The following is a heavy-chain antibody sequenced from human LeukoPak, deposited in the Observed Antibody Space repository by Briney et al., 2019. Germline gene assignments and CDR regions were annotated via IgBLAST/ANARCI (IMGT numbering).Heavy chain of an antibody. J-gene: IGHJ6*04. CDR3: ARGDRQPSPLDV. CDR1: GFPVSSNY. D-gene: IGHD5-18*01. V-gene: IGHV3-66*02. CDR2: MYDGGST. Sequence: GGSLRLSFAASGFPVSSNYMSRVRPGSGKGPEWVSFMYDGGSTYYADSVKGRFTMSRDNSKNTLYLQMNSLRAEDTAVYYCARGDRQPSPLDVWGRGTTVPVSS.